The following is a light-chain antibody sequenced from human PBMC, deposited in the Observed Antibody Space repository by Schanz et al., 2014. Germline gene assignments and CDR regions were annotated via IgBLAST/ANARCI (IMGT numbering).Light chain of an antibody. CDR2: EGS. J-gene: IGLJ2*01. CDR1: SSDVGSYNL. Sequence: QSALTQPASVSGSPGQSITISCTGTSSDVGSYNLVSWYQQHPGKAPKLMIYEGSKRPSGVSNRFSGSKSGNTASLTISGLQAEDEADYYCSSYRSSNTVVFGGGTKLTVL. V-gene: IGLV2-14*02. CDR3: SSYRSSNTVV.